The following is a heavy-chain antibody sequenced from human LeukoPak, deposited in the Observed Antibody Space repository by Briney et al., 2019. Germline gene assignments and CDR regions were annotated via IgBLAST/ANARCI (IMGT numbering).Heavy chain of an antibody. Sequence: GGSLRLSCAASGFTVSHYYMTWVRQAPGKGLECVSVIYSGGSTYSADSVKGRFTISRDNSRNMVYLQMSSLRAEDTAVYYCARTRGSHPSPFNSWGQGTLVTVSS. D-gene: IGHD3-10*01. CDR2: IYSGGST. V-gene: IGHV3-53*01. CDR3: ARTRGSHPSPFNS. CDR1: GFTVSHYY. J-gene: IGHJ4*02.